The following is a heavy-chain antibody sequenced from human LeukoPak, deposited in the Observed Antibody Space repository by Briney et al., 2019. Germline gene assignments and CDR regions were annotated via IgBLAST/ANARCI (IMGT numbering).Heavy chain of an antibody. V-gene: IGHV3-9*01. J-gene: IGHJ6*03. D-gene: IGHD5-24*01. CDR3: ARCLTGYYYYMDV. CDR1: GFTFDDYA. CDR2: ISWNSGSI. Sequence: SGGSLRLSCAASGFTFDDYAMHWVRQAPGKGLEWVSGISWNSGSIGYADSVKGRFTISRDNAKNSLYLQMNSLRAEDTAVYYCARCLTGYYYYMDVWGKGTTVTISS.